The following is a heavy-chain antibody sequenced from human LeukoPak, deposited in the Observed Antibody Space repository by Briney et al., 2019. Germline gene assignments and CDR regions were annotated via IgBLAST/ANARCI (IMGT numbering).Heavy chain of an antibody. CDR1: GFTFSSYG. V-gene: IGHV3-33*01. CDR3: ARGFRAMVRGVKY. CDR2: VWYDGSYK. J-gene: IGHJ4*02. Sequence: PGGSLRLSCAASGFTFSSYGMHWVRQAPGKGLEWVAVVWYDGSYKNYADSVKGRFTISRDNSKNTLYLQMNSLRAEDTAVYYCARGFRAMVRGVKYWGQGTLVTVSS. D-gene: IGHD3-10*01.